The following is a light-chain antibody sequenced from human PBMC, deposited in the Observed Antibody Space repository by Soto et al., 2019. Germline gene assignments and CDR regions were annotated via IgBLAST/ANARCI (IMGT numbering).Light chain of an antibody. Sequence: DIQMTQSPSSLSASVGDRVTITCRASQGISSYLYWYQQKPGKVPKLLIYAASTLQSGVPSRFSGSGSGTDFTLTISSLQPEDVATYYWQKYNSAPWTFGQGTKVEIK. J-gene: IGKJ1*01. CDR2: AAS. CDR3: QKYNSAPWT. CDR1: QGISSY. V-gene: IGKV1-27*01.